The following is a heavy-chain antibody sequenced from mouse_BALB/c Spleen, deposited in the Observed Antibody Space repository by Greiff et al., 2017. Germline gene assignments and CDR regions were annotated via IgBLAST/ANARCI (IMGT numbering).Heavy chain of an antibody. CDR1: GYTFTSYW. D-gene: IGHD2-14*01. CDR3: ARGYYRYDSWYFDV. J-gene: IGHJ1*01. V-gene: IGHV1-87*01. CDR2: IYPGDGDT. Sequence: VQLQQSGAELARPGASVKLSCKASGYTFTSYWMQWVKQRPGQGLEWIGAIYPGDGDTRYTQKFKGKATLTADKSSSTAYMQLSSLASEDSAVYYCARGYYRYDSWYFDVWGAGTTVTVSS.